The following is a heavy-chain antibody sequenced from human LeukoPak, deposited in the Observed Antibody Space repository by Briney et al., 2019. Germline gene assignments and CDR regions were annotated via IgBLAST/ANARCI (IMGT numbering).Heavy chain of an antibody. V-gene: IGHV3-11*04. CDR1: GRTIRDNY. J-gene: IGHJ3*01. CDR2: ISGSGSDI. CDR3: ARGSRLCDT. Sequence: KSGGSLRLSCLASGRTIRDNYMVWIRQAPGKGLEYITYISGSGSDIQYADSVRGRFTVSRDNAKNSVYLQLNSLRVEDTAVYLCARGSRLCDTWGQGTMVTVSS. D-gene: IGHD3-10*02.